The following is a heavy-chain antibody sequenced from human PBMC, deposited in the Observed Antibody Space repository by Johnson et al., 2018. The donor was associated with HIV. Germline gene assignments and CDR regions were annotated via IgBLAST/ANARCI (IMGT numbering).Heavy chain of an antibody. V-gene: IGHV3-20*04. J-gene: IGHJ3*02. CDR2: INWNGGST. CDR1: GFTFGDYG. D-gene: IGHD1-1*01. Sequence: MQLVESGGGLVQPGGSLRLSCAASGFTFGDYGMSWVRQVPGKGLEWVSGINWNGGSTGYADSVKGRFTISRDNSKNTLYLQMNSLRVDDTAVYYCARRSGYAFDIWGQGTMVTVSS. CDR3: ARRSGYAFDI.